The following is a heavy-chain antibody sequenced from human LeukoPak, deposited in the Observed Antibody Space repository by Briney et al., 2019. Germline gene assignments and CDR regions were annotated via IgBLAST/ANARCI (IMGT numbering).Heavy chain of an antibody. V-gene: IGHV1-24*01. CDR3: ATGPITMVRGVIIPNPFDY. Sequence: ASVKVSCKVSGYTLTELSMHWVRQAPGKGLEWMGGFDPEDGETIYAQKFQGRVTMTEDTSTDTAYMELSSLRSEDTAVYYCATGPITMVRGVIIPNPFDYWGQGTLVTVSS. D-gene: IGHD3-10*01. CDR1: GYTLTELS. CDR2: FDPEDGET. J-gene: IGHJ4*02.